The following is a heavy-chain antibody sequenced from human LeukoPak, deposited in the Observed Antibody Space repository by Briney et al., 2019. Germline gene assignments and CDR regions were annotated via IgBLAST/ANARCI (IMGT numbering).Heavy chain of an antibody. D-gene: IGHD6-13*01. J-gene: IGHJ6*03. CDR3: AKGGIAAAGEFYYYYMDV. CDR1: GFTVSSNY. V-gene: IGHV3-53*01. Sequence: GGSLRLSCAASGFTVSSNYMSWVRQAPGKGLEWVSVIYSGGSTYYADSVKGRLTISRDNSKNTLYLQMNSLRAEDTAVYYCAKGGIAAAGEFYYYYMDVWGKGTTVTVSS. CDR2: IYSGGST.